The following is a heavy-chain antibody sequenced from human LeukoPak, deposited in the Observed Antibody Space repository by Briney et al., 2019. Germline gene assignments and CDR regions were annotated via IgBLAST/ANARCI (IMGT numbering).Heavy chain of an antibody. CDR2: INHSGST. D-gene: IGHD3-10*01. J-gene: IGHJ3*02. Sequence: KPSETLSLTCAVYGGSFSGYYWSWIRQPPGKWLDWIGEINHSGSTNYNPSVKRLVTISVDTSKNQFSLKLSSVTAADTAVYYCARSGSTMVRGVKSAFDIWGQGTMVTVSS. V-gene: IGHV4-34*01. CDR3: ARSGSTMVRGVKSAFDI. CDR1: GGSFSGYY.